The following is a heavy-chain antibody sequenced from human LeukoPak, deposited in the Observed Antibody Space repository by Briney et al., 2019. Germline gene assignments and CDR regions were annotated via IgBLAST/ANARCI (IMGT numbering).Heavy chain of an antibody. CDR3: ASRGGYYFDY. J-gene: IGHJ4*02. Sequence: PGGSLRLSCAASGFTFSDYYMSWIRQAPGKGLEWISYISSDGTTMYYADSVKGRLTISRDNAKNSLYLQVNSLRAEDTAVYYCASRGGYYFDYWGQGALVTVSS. D-gene: IGHD3-22*01. CDR1: GFTFSDYY. V-gene: IGHV3-11*01. CDR2: ISSDGTTM.